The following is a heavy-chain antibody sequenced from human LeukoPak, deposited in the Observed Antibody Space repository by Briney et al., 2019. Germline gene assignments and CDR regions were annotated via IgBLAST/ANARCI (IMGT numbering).Heavy chain of an antibody. CDR1: GGSISSYY. D-gene: IGHD6-19*01. CDR3: ARVAVGKQLAPTYYYYMDV. Sequence: PSETLSLTCTVSGGSISSYYWSWIRQPPGKGLEWIGYIYYSGSTNYNPSLKSRVTISVDTSKNQFSLKLSSVTAADTAVYYCARVAVGKQLAPTYYYYMDVWGKGTKVTVSS. CDR2: IYYSGST. V-gene: IGHV4-59*01. J-gene: IGHJ6*03.